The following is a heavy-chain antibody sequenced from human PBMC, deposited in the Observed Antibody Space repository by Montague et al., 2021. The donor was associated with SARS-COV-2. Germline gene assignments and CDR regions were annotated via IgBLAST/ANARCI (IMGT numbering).Heavy chain of an antibody. D-gene: IGHD3-3*01. CDR2: IDHSGNT. CDR3: ARDQTVLGWIWYGMDV. V-gene: IGHV4-34*01. Sequence: SETLSLTCAVYGGFFSTYYCAWICQSPGKGLEWIGNIDHSGNTNXXPSLKSRVPITVDTSSSQFSLYLTSVTAADAAVYYCARDQTVLGWIWYGMDVWGPGTPVTVSS. CDR1: GGFFSTYY. J-gene: IGHJ6*02.